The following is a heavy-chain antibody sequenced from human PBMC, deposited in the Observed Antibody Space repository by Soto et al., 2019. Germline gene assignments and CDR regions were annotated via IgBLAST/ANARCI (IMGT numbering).Heavy chain of an antibody. Sequence: SVKVSCKASGGTFSSYAISWVRQAPGQGLEWMGGIIPIFGTANYAQKFQGRVTITADKSTSTAYMELSSLRSEDTAVYYCTTDPQVLLWFGELDSGMDVWGQGTTVTVSS. V-gene: IGHV1-69*06. D-gene: IGHD3-10*01. CDR1: GGTFSSYA. J-gene: IGHJ6*02. CDR3: TTDPQVLLWFGELDSGMDV. CDR2: IIPIFGTA.